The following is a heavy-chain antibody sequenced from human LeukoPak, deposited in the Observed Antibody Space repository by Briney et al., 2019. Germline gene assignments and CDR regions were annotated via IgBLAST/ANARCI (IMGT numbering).Heavy chain of an antibody. CDR1: GGTFSSYA. V-gene: IGHV1-69*13. CDR3: ARDFKEYYDSSGYYHYYDAFDI. CDR2: IIPIFGTA. J-gene: IGHJ3*02. Sequence: SVKVSCKASGGTFSSYAISWVRQAPGQGLEWMGGIIPIFGTANYAQKFQGRVTITADESTSTAYMELSSLRSEDTAVYYCARDFKEYYDSSGYYHYYDAFDIWGQGTMVTVSS. D-gene: IGHD3-22*01.